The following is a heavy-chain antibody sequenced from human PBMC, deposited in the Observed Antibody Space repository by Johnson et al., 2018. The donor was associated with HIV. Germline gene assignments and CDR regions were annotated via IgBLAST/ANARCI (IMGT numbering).Heavy chain of an antibody. CDR2: INWNGGST. V-gene: IGHV3-23*04. CDR1: GFTLSTYA. Sequence: EVQLVESGGDMVQPGRSLRLSCAASGFTLSTYAMHWVRQAPGKGLEWVSGINWNGGSTYYADSVKGRFTISRDNSKNTVYLQMNSLRTVDTAVYYCARGYTWNDVSIWGQGTMVTVSS. J-gene: IGHJ3*02. D-gene: IGHD1-1*01. CDR3: ARGYTWNDVSI.